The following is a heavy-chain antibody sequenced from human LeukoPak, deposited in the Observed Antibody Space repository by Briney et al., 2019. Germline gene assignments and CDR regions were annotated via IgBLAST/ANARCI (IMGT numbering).Heavy chain of an antibody. CDR1: GFTFSSYA. CDR2: ISGSGGST. Sequence: GGSLRLPCAASGFTFSSYAMSWVRQAPGKGLEWVSAISGSGGSTYYADSVKGRFTISRDNSKNTLYLQMNSLRAEDTAVYYCAHPTAVARYFDYWGQGTLVTVSS. D-gene: IGHD6-19*01. CDR3: AHPTAVARYFDY. V-gene: IGHV3-23*01. J-gene: IGHJ4*02.